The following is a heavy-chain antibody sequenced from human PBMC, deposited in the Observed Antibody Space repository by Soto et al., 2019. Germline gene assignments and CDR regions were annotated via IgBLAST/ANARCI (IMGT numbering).Heavy chain of an antibody. V-gene: IGHV3-23*01. CDR1: GFMFENYA. CDR2: VRGNSYGA. Sequence: GGSLRLSCAASGFMFENYAMIWVRQAPGKGLEWVATVRGNSYGAYYADSVRGRFIISRDNSKNTMSLQLNSLRDDDTAIYYCAKGKSENGVDWLDPCGPATLVTVSS. D-gene: IGHD2-8*01. CDR3: AKGKSENGVDWLDP. J-gene: IGHJ5*02.